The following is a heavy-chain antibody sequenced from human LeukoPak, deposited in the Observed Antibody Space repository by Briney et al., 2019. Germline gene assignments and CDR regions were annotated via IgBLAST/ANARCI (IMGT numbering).Heavy chain of an antibody. Sequence: SETLSPTCAVYGGSFSVYYWSWIRQPPGKGLEWIGEINHSGSTNYNPSLKSRVTISVDTSKNQFSLKLSSVTAADTAVYYCARIYCSGGSCRYYFDYWGQGTLVTVSS. V-gene: IGHV4-34*01. CDR2: INHSGST. CDR1: GGSFSVYY. CDR3: ARIYCSGGSCRYYFDY. J-gene: IGHJ4*02. D-gene: IGHD2-15*01.